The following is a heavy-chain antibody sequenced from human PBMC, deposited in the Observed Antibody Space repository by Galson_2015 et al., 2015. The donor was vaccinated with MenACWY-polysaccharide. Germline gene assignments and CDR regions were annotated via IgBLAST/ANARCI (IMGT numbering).Heavy chain of an antibody. CDR1: GYTFTDYW. CDR2: IYPGDSTA. V-gene: IGHV5-51*03. Sequence: QSGAEVKKPGESLRISCQISGYTFTDYWIGWVRQMPGKGLEWMGIIYPGDSTAKYSPSFQGQVSMSADKSLPSAYLQWTSLKASDTAMYYCARVIGGYCSGRTCSAAFDIWGQGTVVIVSS. CDR3: ARVIGGYCSGRTCSAAFDI. D-gene: IGHD2-15*01. J-gene: IGHJ3*02.